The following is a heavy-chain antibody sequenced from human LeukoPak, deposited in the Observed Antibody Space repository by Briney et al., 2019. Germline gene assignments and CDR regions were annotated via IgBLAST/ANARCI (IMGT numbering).Heavy chain of an antibody. Sequence: PSETLSLTCAVYGGSFSGYYWSWIRQPPGKGLEWIGEINHSGSTNYNPSLKSRVTISVDTSKNQFSLKLSSVTAADTAVYYCARSLEWLSLFDYWGQGTLVTVSS. CDR1: GGSFSGYY. J-gene: IGHJ4*02. CDR2: INHSGST. V-gene: IGHV4-34*01. D-gene: IGHD3-3*01. CDR3: ARSLEWLSLFDY.